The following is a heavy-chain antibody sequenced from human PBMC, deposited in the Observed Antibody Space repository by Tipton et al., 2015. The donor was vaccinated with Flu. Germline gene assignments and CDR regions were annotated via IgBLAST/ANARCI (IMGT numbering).Heavy chain of an antibody. CDR2: TWFDESNT. CDR1: GFTFSSYG. V-gene: IGHV3-33*01. D-gene: IGHD5-24*01. J-gene: IGHJ4*02. Sequence: SLRLSCAASGFTFSSYGMNWVRQAPGKGLEWVAFTWFDESNTKYAASVIGRFTISRDNSKKTLYLQMHSLRAEDTAVYYCARDIEEYYFDLWGQGTLVTVSS. CDR3: ARDIEEYYFDL.